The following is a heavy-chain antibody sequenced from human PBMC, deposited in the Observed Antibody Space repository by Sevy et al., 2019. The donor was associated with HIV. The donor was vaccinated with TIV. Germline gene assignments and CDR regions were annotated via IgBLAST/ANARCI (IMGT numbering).Heavy chain of an antibody. CDR2: ISWNRGNI. CDR3: AKDLRRGCDGINCYSYYYYFYGLDG. V-gene: IGHV3-9*01. Sequence: GGSLRLSCVASGFDFHDHAMHWVRQAPGKGLEWVAGISWNRGNIGYGDSVKGRFTISRDNAKQSIYLQMNSLGPDDTAVYFCAKDLRRGCDGINCYSYYYYFYGLDGWGHGTTVTVSS. D-gene: IGHD2-21*02. J-gene: IGHJ6*02. CDR1: GFDFHDHA.